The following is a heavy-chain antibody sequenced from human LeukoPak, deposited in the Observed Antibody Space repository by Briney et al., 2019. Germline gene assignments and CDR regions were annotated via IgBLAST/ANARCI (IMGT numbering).Heavy chain of an antibody. V-gene: IGHV3-15*01. CDR2: IKSKTDGGTT. Sequence: GGSLRLSCAASGFTFSNAWMSWVRQTPGKGLEWVGRIKSKTDGGTTDYAAPVKGRFTISRDDPKNTLYLQMNTLKTEDTAVYYCTTDRMVRGVIIANYYYGMDVWGQGTTVTVSS. D-gene: IGHD3-10*01. J-gene: IGHJ6*02. CDR3: TTDRMVRGVIIANYYYGMDV. CDR1: GFTFSNAW.